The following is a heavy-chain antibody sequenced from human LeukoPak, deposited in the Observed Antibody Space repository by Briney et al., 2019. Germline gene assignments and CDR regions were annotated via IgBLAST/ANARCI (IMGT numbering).Heavy chain of an antibody. D-gene: IGHD7-27*01. CDR3: ARGPLTGSMLGDFDY. CDR2: INWNGDST. J-gene: IGHJ4*02. Sequence: TGGSLRLSCAASGFTFDDYGMSWVRQAPGKGLEWVSGINWNGDSTDYADSVKGRFIISRDNARNSLYVQMNSLRAEDTALYYCARGPLTGSMLGDFDYWGQGTLVTVSS. CDR1: GFTFDDYG. V-gene: IGHV3-20*04.